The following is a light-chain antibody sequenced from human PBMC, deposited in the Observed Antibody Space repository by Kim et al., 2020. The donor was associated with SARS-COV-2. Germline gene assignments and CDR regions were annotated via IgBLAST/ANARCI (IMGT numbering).Light chain of an antibody. Sequence: LGQTVRNTCQGDSLRSYYASWYQQKPGQAPVLVIYGKNNRPSGIPDRFSGSSSGNTASLTITGAQAEDEADYYCNSRDSSGNHWVFGGGTQLTVL. CDR1: SLRSYY. CDR2: GKN. J-gene: IGLJ7*01. CDR3: NSRDSSGNHWV. V-gene: IGLV3-19*01.